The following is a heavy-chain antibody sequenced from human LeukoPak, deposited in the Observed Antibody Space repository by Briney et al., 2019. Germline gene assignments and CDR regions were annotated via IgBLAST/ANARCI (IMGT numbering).Heavy chain of an antibody. CDR3: VKLSSHWFDP. J-gene: IGHJ5*02. V-gene: IGHV4-59*08. Sequence: SETLSLTCTVSGGSISGSYWSWIRQSPGKGLEWIGHIYYSGNTYYNPSLNSRVTISVDTSKNQFSLRLSSVTAADTAVYYCVKLSSHWFDPWGQGALVTVSS. CDR2: IYYSGNT. CDR1: GGSISGSY.